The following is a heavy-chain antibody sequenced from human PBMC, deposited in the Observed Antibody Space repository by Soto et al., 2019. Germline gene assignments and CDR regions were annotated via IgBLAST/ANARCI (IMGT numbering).Heavy chain of an antibody. V-gene: IGHV3-33*01. D-gene: IGHD3-3*01. CDR2: IWYDGSNK. CDR1: GFTFSSYG. J-gene: IGHJ4*02. CDR3: ARDGYDFRSGYPFDY. Sequence: QVQLVESGGGVVQPGRSLRLSCAASGFTFSSYGMHWVRQAPGKGLEWVAVIWYDGSNKYYADSVKGRFTISRDNSKNTLYLQMNSLRAEDTAVYYCARDGYDFRSGYPFDYWGQGTLVTVSS.